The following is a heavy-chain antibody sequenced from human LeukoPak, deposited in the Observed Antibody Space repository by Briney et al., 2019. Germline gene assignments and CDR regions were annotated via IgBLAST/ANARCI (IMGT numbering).Heavy chain of an antibody. J-gene: IGHJ5*02. CDR2: ISSSSNNI. V-gene: IGHV3-11*01. Sequence: GGSLRLSCAASGFTFSDYYMTWIRQAPGKGLEWVSYISSSSNNIHYANSVRGRFTISRDNAKNSVYLQMNSLRAEDTAIYYCARAGGWFDPWGQGTLVTVSS. D-gene: IGHD3-10*01. CDR3: ARAGGWFDP. CDR1: GFTFSDYY.